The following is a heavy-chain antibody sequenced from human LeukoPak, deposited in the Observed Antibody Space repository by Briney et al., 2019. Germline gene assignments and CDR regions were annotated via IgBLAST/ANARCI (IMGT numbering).Heavy chain of an antibody. Sequence: TASQTLSLTCTVSGGSISRGDYYWSWIRQPPGKGLEWIGYIYYSGSTYYNPSLKSRVTISVDTSKNQFSLKLSSVTAADTAVYYCAREFICSGGSCYSGYMDVWGKGTTVTVSS. D-gene: IGHD2-15*01. CDR2: IYYSGST. J-gene: IGHJ6*03. CDR1: GGSISRGDYY. CDR3: AREFICSGGSCYSGYMDV. V-gene: IGHV4-30-4*08.